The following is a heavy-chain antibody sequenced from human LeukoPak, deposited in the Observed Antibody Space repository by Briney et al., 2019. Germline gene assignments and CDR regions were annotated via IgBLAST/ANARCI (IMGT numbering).Heavy chain of an antibody. Sequence: ASVKASCKASGYTFTSYAMHWVRQAPGQRLEWMGWINAGNGNTKYSQKFQGRVTITRDTSASTAYMELSSLRSEDTAVYYCARGASGTGFDYWGQGTLVTVSS. D-gene: IGHD1-26*01. J-gene: IGHJ4*02. CDR1: GYTFTSYA. CDR2: INAGNGNT. V-gene: IGHV1-3*01. CDR3: ARGASGTGFDY.